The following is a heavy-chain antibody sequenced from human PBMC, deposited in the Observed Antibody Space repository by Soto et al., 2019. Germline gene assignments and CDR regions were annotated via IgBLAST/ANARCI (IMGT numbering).Heavy chain of an antibody. CDR2: ISSSSSTI. CDR3: ARDRSGSYLNWFAP. V-gene: IGHV3-48*02. Sequence: GGSLRLSCAASGFTFSSYSMNWVRQAPGKGLEWVSYISSSSSTIYYADSVKGRFTISRDNAKNSLYLQMNSLRDEDTAVYYCARDRSGSYLNWFAPWGQGTLVTVSS. CDR1: GFTFSSYS. D-gene: IGHD1-26*01. J-gene: IGHJ5*02.